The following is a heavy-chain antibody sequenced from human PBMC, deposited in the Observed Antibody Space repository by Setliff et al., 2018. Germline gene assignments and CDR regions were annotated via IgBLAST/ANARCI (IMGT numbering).Heavy chain of an antibody. CDR1: GFTFSSYS. CDR3: ARAREFGGGSYPTNFDY. J-gene: IGHJ4*02. D-gene: IGHD1-26*01. Sequence: SLRLSCAASGFTFSSYSMNRVRQAPGKGLEWVSTIGSTNNYKYYADSVKGRFTISRDNAKNSLYLQMNSLRAEDTAVYYCARAREFGGGSYPTNFDYWGQGTLVTVSS. CDR2: IGSTNNYK. V-gene: IGHV3-21*01.